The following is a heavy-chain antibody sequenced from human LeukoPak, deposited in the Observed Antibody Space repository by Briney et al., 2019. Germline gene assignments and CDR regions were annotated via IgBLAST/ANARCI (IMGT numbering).Heavy chain of an antibody. D-gene: IGHD6-13*01. CDR3: AKGGIAAAGTSFYFDY. CDR1: GFTFSSYA. J-gene: IGHJ4*02. V-gene: IGHV3-23*01. Sequence: GGSLRLSCAPSGFTFSSYAMICVRHAPEKALECFSGISGSGSDTYYPDSVKGRFTISRDNSKNTLYLQMYSLRAEDTAVYYCAKGGIAAAGTSFYFDYWGQGTLVTVSS. CDR2: ISGSGSDT.